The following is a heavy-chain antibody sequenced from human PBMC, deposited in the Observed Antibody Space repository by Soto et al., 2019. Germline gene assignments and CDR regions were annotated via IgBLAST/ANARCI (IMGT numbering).Heavy chain of an antibody. V-gene: IGHV3-23*01. CDR3: EKSGGIAETLAGSAP. CDR1: GFTFSSHA. Sequence: GGSLRLSCAASGFTFSSHAMSWVRQAPGKGLGWVSAISGSGGSTYYTDSVKGRFTISRDNSKNTLYLQMNSLRAEDTAVYYIEKSGGIAETLAGSAPGGQGTLVPVSP. CDR2: ISGSGGST. D-gene: IGHD6-13*01. J-gene: IGHJ5*02.